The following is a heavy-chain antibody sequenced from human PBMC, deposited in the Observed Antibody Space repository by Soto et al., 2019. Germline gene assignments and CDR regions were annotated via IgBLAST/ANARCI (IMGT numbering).Heavy chain of an antibody. V-gene: IGHV3-21*06. J-gene: IGHJ3*01. CDR2: ISTSGDST. D-gene: IGHD3-3*01. Sequence: AQLVESGGGLVKPGESLRLACAASGFTFSTYTLNWVRQAPGKGLEWVSSISTSGDSTYYEDSVRGRFTISRDHARASLYLQMDSLRVEDTAMYYCTRDGEPLWGPGTMVTVSS. CDR1: GFTFSTYT. CDR3: TRDGEPL.